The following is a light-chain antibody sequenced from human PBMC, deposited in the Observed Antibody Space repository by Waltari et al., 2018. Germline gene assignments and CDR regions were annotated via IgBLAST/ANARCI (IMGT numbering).Light chain of an antibody. V-gene: IGKV1-27*01. Sequence: DIQMTPSPPSLSSSVGDRVTITCRASQGINNYLAWYQQKPGERPERLIYAASTLQSGVPSRFSGSGSGTDFSLTISSLQPEDVATYYCQKYDSAPYTFGQGTKLEI. CDR3: QKYDSAPYT. J-gene: IGKJ2*01. CDR1: QGINNY. CDR2: AAS.